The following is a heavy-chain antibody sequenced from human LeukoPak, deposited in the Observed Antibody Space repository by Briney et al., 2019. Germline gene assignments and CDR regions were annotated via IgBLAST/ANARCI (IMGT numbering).Heavy chain of an antibody. D-gene: IGHD3-3*01. V-gene: IGHV1-2*02. J-gene: IGHJ4*02. CDR1: GYTFTGHY. CDR3: ARPHEGFTIFGVVI. Sequence: GASVKVSCKASGYTFTGHYMHWVRQAPGQGLEWMGWINPNSGGTNYAQKFQGRVTMTRDTSISTAYMELSRLRSDDTAVYYCARPHEGFTIFGVVIWGQGTLVTVSS. CDR2: INPNSGGT.